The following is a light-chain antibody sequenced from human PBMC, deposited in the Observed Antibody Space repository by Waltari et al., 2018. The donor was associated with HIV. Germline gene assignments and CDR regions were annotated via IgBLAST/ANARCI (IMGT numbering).Light chain of an antibody. CDR3: QQYNGWPFT. J-gene: IGKJ3*01. V-gene: IGKV3-15*01. CDR1: QSVITN. Sequence: EIVMTQSPATLSVSPGERVTLSCRASQSVITNLAWYQQRPGQTPRLLILGATTRAIGSPARFIGSGSGADFTLTINSLQSEDFAVYYCQQYNGWPFTFGPGTKVDF. CDR2: GAT.